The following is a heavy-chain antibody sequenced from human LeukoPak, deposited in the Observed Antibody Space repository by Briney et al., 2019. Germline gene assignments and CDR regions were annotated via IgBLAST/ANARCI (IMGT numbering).Heavy chain of an antibody. CDR3: AKSYRGSPYYYGMDV. CDR1: GFTFDDYA. CDR2: ISWNSGSI. D-gene: IGHD3-10*01. Sequence: PGRSLRLSCAASGFTFDDYAMHWVRQAPGKGLEWVSGISWNSGSIGYADSVKGRFTISRDNAKNSLYLQMNSLRAEDTALYYCAKSYRGSPYYYGMDVWGQGTTVTVSS. J-gene: IGHJ6*02. V-gene: IGHV3-9*01.